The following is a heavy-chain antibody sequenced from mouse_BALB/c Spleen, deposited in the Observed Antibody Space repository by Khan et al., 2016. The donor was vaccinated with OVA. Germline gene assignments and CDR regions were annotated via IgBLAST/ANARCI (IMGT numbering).Heavy chain of an antibody. CDR3: TRDRIDY. CDR1: GYTFTTYW. Sequence: QVQLQQSGAELAKPGASVKMSCKASGYTFTTYWMPWVNQRPGQGLEWIGYINPTSGYTDYNEKFKDRTTLSADKSSSTAYMQLSSLTSEDSAVYYCTRDRIDYWGQGTTLTVSS. CDR2: INPTSGYT. V-gene: IGHV1-7*01. J-gene: IGHJ2*01.